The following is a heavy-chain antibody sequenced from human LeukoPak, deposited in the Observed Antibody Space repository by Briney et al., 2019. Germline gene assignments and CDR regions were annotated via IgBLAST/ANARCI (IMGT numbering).Heavy chain of an antibody. CDR1: GFTFSSYS. CDR2: ISSSSSYI. Sequence: GGSLRLSCAASGFTFSSYSMNWVRQAPGKGLEWVSSISSSSSYIYYADSVKGRFTISRDNAKNSLYLQMNSLRAEDTAVYYCAGDLDYGDPSDYWGQGTLVTVSS. J-gene: IGHJ4*02. V-gene: IGHV3-21*01. CDR3: AGDLDYGDPSDY. D-gene: IGHD4-17*01.